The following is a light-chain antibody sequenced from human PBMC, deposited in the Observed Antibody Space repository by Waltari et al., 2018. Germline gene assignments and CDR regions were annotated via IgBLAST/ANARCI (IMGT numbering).Light chain of an antibody. CDR2: SAS. CDR3: QQTYSVPHT. V-gene: IGKV1-39*01. Sequence: IQMAQSPPSLSASVVDRVNITCRASQRVSSYLNWLQQKSGKAPQVLIYSASSLQPGAPSRFSGSGSGTDFTLTISSLQPEDFATYYCQQTYSVPHTFGQGTKLEIK. CDR1: QRVSSY. J-gene: IGKJ2*01.